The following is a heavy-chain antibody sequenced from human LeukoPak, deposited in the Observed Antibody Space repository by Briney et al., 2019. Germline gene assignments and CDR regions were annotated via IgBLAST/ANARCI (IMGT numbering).Heavy chain of an antibody. J-gene: IGHJ5*02. CDR1: GFTFSSYS. V-gene: IGHV3-48*04. CDR3: ARVATGAYWFDP. Sequence: GGSLRLSCAASGFTFSSYSMNWVRQAPGKGLEWVSYISSSSSTIYYADSVKGRFTISRDNAKDTLYLQMNSLRAEDSAVYYCARVATGAYWFDPWGQRTLVTVSS. CDR2: ISSSSSTI.